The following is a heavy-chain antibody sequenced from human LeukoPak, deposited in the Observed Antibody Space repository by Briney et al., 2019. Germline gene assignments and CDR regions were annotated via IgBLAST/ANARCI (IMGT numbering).Heavy chain of an antibody. Sequence: GSSVKVSCKASGGTFSSYAISWVRQAPGQGLEWMGGIIPILGTANYAQKFQGRVTITTDESTSTAYMELSSLRSEDTAVYYCASALGDYGDYFDYWGQGTLVTVSS. V-gene: IGHV1-69*05. CDR3: ASALGDYGDYFDY. J-gene: IGHJ4*02. CDR1: GGTFSSYA. CDR2: IIPILGTA. D-gene: IGHD4-17*01.